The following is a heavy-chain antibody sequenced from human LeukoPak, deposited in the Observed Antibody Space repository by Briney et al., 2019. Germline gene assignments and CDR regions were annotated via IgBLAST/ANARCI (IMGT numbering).Heavy chain of an antibody. V-gene: IGHV4-59*01. Sequence: SETLSLTCTVSGGSLSSYYWSWIRQPPGKGLEWIGYIYYSGSTNYNPSLQSRVTISVDTSKNQFSLKLSSVTAADTAVYYCARDPFGPQSYGSGGLTFDYWGQGTLVTVSS. J-gene: IGHJ4*02. CDR3: ARDPFGPQSYGSGGLTFDY. D-gene: IGHD3-10*01. CDR1: GGSLSSYY. CDR2: IYYSGST.